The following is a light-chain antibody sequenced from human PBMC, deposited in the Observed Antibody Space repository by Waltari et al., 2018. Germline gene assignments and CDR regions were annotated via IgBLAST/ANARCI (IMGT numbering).Light chain of an antibody. J-gene: IGKJ1*01. Sequence: EIVLTQSPATLSLSPGERATLSCRASQSVSSYLAWYQQKPGQAPRLLIYDASNRATGIPARFRSSGSGTDFTLTISSLEPEEFAVYYCQQRSNWPAGTFGQGTKVEIK. CDR3: QQRSNWPAGT. CDR2: DAS. V-gene: IGKV3-11*01. CDR1: QSVSSY.